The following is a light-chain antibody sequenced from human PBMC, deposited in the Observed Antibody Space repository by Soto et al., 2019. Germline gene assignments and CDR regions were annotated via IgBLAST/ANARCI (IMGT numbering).Light chain of an antibody. V-gene: IGKV3-11*01. CDR1: QSVSSF. J-gene: IGKJ4*01. CDR2: DAS. Sequence: EIVLTQSPATLSLSPGERATLSCRASQSVSSFLAWYQQKPGQAPRLLIFDASNRATGIPARFSGSGSGTDFTLNISSLEPEDFAVSYCQQRSIWTPLTFGGGTNVEIK. CDR3: QQRSIWTPLT.